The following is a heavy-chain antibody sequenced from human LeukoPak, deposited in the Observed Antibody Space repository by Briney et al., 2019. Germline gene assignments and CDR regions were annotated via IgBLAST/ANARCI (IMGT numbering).Heavy chain of an antibody. D-gene: IGHD5-18*01. CDR1: GFTFSSYS. CDR3: AKGRATAVANWYFGL. V-gene: IGHV3-30*02. J-gene: IGHJ2*01. CDR2: IRYDGSNK. Sequence: GGSLRLSCAASGFTFSSYSMNWVRRAPGKGLEWLAFIRYDGSNKYYADSMKGRLTISRDNSKNTLYLEMNSLRPEDTAMYYCAKGRATAVANWYFGLWGRGTLVTVSS.